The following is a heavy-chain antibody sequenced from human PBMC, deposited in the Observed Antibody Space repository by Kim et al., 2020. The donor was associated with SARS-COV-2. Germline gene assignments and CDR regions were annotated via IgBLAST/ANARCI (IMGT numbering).Heavy chain of an antibody. D-gene: IGHD1-26*01. CDR3: TTDTPLGGSYFFDY. Sequence: GGSLRLSCAASGFTFSNAWMSWVRQAPGKGLEWVGRIKSKTDGGTTDYAAPVKGRFTISRDDSKNTLYLQMNSLKTEDTAVYYCTTDTPLGGSYFFDYWGQGTLVTVSS. V-gene: IGHV3-15*01. CDR2: IKSKTDGGTT. J-gene: IGHJ4*02. CDR1: GFTFSNAW.